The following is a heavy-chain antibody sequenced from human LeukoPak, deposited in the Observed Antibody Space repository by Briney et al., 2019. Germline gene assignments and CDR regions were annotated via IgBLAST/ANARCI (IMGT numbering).Heavy chain of an antibody. CDR2: IKEDGSEK. CDR3: ARGKTYHRC. Sequence: GGSLRLSCAASGFTFSNYWMTWVRQAPGKGLEWVANIKEDGSEKYYVDSVKGRFTISRNNAKNSLYLQMNSLRAEDTAMYYCARGKTYHRCWGQGTLVTVSS. V-gene: IGHV3-7*01. J-gene: IGHJ4*02. D-gene: IGHD2-2*01. CDR1: GFTFSNYW.